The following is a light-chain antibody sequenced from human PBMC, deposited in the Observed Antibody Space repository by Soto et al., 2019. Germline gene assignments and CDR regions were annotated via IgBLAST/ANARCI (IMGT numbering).Light chain of an antibody. J-gene: IGKJ1*01. CDR3: QQYNSYSAT. Sequence: DIQMTQSPSTLSASVGDRVTITCRASQSISSWLAWYQQKPGKAPKLRIYDAFSLESGVPSRFSGSGSGTEFTLTISSLQPDDFATYYCQQYNSYSATVGQGTKVEIK. CDR2: DAF. V-gene: IGKV1-5*01. CDR1: QSISSW.